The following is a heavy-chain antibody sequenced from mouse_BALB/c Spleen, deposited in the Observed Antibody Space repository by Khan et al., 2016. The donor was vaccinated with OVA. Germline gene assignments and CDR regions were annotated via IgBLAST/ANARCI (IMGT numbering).Heavy chain of an antibody. V-gene: IGHV5-9*02. CDR3: ARPTYYGNPWFTY. Sequence: EVKLVESGGGLVKPGGSLKLSCAPSGFAFSSYDMSWVRQTPEQRLEWVATISGTGIYTYYPDSVKGRSTISRDNARNTLYLQMSSLRSEDTALYYCARPTYYGNPWFTYWGQGTLVTVSA. J-gene: IGHJ3*01. CDR1: GFAFSSYD. CDR2: ISGTGIYT. D-gene: IGHD2-10*01.